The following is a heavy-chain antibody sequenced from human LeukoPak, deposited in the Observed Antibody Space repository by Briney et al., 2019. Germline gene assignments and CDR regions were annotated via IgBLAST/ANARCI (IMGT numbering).Heavy chain of an antibody. D-gene: IGHD4-11*01. V-gene: IGHV5-51*01. CDR2: IYPSDSDT. J-gene: IGHJ4*02. CDR1: GYSFATNW. Sequence: GESLKISCKGSGYSFATNWIGWVRQMPGKGLEWMGIIYPSDSDTRYSPSFQGQVTISADKSISTAYLQWSSLKASDTATYYCATTTVTTGSPFDYWGQGTLVTVSS. CDR3: ATTTVTTGSPFDY.